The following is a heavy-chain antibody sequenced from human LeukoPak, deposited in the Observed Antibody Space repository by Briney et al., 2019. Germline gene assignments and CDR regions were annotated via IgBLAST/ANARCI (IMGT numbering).Heavy chain of an antibody. Sequence: TSETLSLTCAVYGGSFSGYYWGWIRQPPGKGLEWIGEINHSGSTNYNPSLKSRVTISVDTSKNQFSLKLSSVTAADTAVYYCAGGPDTIFWSGYYTHSGGVSGTYYYYGMDVWGQGTTVTVSS. CDR2: INHSGST. CDR3: AGGPDTIFWSGYYTHSGGVSGTYYYYGMDV. J-gene: IGHJ6*02. CDR1: GGSFSGYY. V-gene: IGHV4-34*01. D-gene: IGHD3-3*01.